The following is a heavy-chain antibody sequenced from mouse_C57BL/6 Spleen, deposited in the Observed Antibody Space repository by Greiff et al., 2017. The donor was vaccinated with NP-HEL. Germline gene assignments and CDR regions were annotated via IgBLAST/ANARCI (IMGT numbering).Heavy chain of an antibody. CDR1: GYTFTDYY. D-gene: IGHD2-3*01. Sequence: QVQLQQSGAELVRPGASVKLSCKASGYTFTDYYINWVKQRPGQGLEWIARIYPGSGNTYYNEKFKGKATLTAEKSSSTAYMQLSSLTSEDSAVYFCARGYDLYYFDYWGQGTTLTVSS. J-gene: IGHJ2*01. CDR3: ARGYDLYYFDY. V-gene: IGHV1-76*01. CDR2: IYPGSGNT.